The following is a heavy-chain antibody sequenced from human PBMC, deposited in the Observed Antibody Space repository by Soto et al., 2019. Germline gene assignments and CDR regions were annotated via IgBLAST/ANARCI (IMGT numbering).Heavy chain of an antibody. D-gene: IGHD5-18*01. J-gene: IGHJ6*02. CDR2: ISYDGSNK. CDR1: GFTFSSYG. V-gene: IGHV3-30*18. Sequence: GGSLRLSCAASGFTFSSYGMHWVRQAPGKGLEWVAVISYDGSNKYYADSVKGRFTISRDNSKNTLYLQMNSLRAEDTAVYYWAKDLREIQLWFPYYYYYGMDVWGQGTTVTVSS. CDR3: AKDLREIQLWFPYYYYYGMDV.